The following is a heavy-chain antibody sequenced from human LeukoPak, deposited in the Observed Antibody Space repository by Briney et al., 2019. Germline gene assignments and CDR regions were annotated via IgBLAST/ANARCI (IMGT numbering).Heavy chain of an antibody. D-gene: IGHD5-18*01. CDR2: INPNSGGT. CDR1: GYTFTGYY. J-gene: IGHJ4*02. V-gene: IGHV1-2*02. CDR3: ARLDTAMVTSIDY. Sequence: GASVKVSCKASGYTFTGYYVHWVRQAPGQGLEWMGWINPNSGGTNYAQKFQGRVTMTRDTSISTAYMELSRLRSDDTAVYYCARLDTAMVTSIDYWGQGTLVTVSS.